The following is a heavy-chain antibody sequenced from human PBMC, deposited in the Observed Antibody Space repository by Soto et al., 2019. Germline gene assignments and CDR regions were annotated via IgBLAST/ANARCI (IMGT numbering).Heavy chain of an antibody. Sequence: PGGSLRLSCAVSGIPLNNNWMHWIRQAPGKGLVWVSHINTVATIINYGDSVKGRFTISRDNAENTLYLQMNSLGVDDTATYDCATVVGRGIRFWGQGTLVTVSS. CDR1: GIPLNNNW. D-gene: IGHD3-3*02. J-gene: IGHJ1*01. CDR2: INTVATII. CDR3: ATVVGRGIRF. V-gene: IGHV3-74*01.